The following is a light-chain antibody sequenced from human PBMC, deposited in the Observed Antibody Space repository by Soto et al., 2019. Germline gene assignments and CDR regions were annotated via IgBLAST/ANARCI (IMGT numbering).Light chain of an antibody. CDR2: EVS. V-gene: IGLV2-14*01. J-gene: IGLJ1*01. Sequence: QSALTQPASVSGSPGQSITISCTGTSSDVGAYNYASWYQQHPGKAPKLLIFEVSSRPSGVSNRFSGSKSGSTASLTISGLQAEDEADYYCSSYADSDTLYVFGNGSKVTVL. CDR1: SSDVGAYNY. CDR3: SSYADSDTLYV.